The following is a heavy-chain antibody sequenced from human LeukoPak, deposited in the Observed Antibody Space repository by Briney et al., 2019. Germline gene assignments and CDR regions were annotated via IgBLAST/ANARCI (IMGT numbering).Heavy chain of an antibody. J-gene: IGHJ3*02. V-gene: IGHV3-33*01. CDR2: IWYDGSNK. D-gene: IGHD3-10*01. CDR1: GFTFSSYG. Sequence: PGRSLRLSCAASGFTFSSYGMHWVRQAPGKGLEWVAVIWYDGSNKYYADSVKGRFTISRDNSKNTLYLQMNSLRAEDTAVYYCAREVVLWFGRILGGAFDIWGQGTMVTVSS. CDR3: AREVVLWFGRILGGAFDI.